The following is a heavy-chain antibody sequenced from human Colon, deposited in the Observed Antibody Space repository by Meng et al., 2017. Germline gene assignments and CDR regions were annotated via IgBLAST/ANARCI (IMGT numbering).Heavy chain of an antibody. CDR2: IYPSGRT. Sequence: APAPGRVTLPAALSLPSPVSGASISRGNGWTWVRQPPGKGLKWIGEIYPSGRTSSNPSLQGRVTILLDKSKNQFSLELNSVTAADTAIYFCARKRTSPGTLGFDYWGQGTLVTVSS. CDR1: GASISRGNG. J-gene: IGHJ4*02. V-gene: IGHV4-4*01. D-gene: IGHD6-13*01. CDR3: ARKRTSPGTLGFDY.